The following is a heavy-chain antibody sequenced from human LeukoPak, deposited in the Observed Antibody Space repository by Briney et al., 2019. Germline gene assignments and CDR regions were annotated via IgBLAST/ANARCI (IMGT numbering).Heavy chain of an antibody. D-gene: IGHD3-22*01. V-gene: IGHV1-2*02. Sequence: ASVKVSCKASGYTFTGYYMRWVRQAPGQGLEWMGWINPNSGGTNYAQKFQGRVTMTRDTSISTAYMELSRLRSDDTAVYYCAREFYSSGSLGYWGQGTLVTVSS. CDR3: AREFYSSGSLGY. CDR2: INPNSGGT. CDR1: GYTFTGYY. J-gene: IGHJ4*02.